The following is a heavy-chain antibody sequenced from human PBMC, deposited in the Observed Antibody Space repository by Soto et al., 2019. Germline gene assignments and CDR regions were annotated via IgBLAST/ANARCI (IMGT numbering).Heavy chain of an antibody. CDR3: AKWTYLDF. J-gene: IGHJ4*02. CDR1: GFSFASFA. D-gene: IGHD5-12*01. Sequence: PGGSLRLSCTPSGFSFASFALTWVRQAPGQGLEWVATIVGSDAKTHYADSVKGRFSISRDTSRNTIYLQMNNLRADDTAIYYCAKWTYLDFWGQGTRVTVSS. CDR2: IVGSDAKT. V-gene: IGHV3-23*01.